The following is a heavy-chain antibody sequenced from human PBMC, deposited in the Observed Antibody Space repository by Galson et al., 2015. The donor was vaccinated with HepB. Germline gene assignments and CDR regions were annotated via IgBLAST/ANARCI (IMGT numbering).Heavy chain of an antibody. Sequence: SLRLSCAASGCTVSNYLMRWVRQAPGKGLEWVANINKDGSEQYYVDSVKGRFTISRDNAKNSLHLQMNSLRSEDTAVYYCVRDYGGYPFDYWGQGTLVTVSS. V-gene: IGHV3-7*05. J-gene: IGHJ4*02. CDR3: VRDYGGYPFDY. CDR2: INKDGSEQ. D-gene: IGHD2-2*01. CDR1: GCTVSNYL.